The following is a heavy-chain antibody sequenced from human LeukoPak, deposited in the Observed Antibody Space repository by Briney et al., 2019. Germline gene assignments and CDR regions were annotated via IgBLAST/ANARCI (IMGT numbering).Heavy chain of an antibody. CDR2: IYHSGST. CDR1: GYSISSGYY. D-gene: IGHD1-26*01. V-gene: IGHV4-38-2*02. J-gene: IGHJ4*02. CDR3: ARGELPTAYYFDY. Sequence: SETLSLTCTVSGYSISSGYYWGWIRQPPGKGLEWIGSIYHSGSTYYNPSLKSRVTISVDTSKNQFSLKLSSVTAADTAVYYCARGELPTAYYFDYWGQGTLVTVSS.